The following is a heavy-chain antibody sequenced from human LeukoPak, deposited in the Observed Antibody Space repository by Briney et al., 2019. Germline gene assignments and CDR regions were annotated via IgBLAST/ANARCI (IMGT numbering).Heavy chain of an antibody. V-gene: IGHV3-48*03. J-gene: IGHJ6*04. Sequence: GGSLRLSCAASGFTFCSNEMNWVRQAPGKGLEWVSYISSSGSTIYYADSVKGRFTISRDNAKNSLYLQMNSLRAEDTAVYYCAELGITMIGGVWGKGTTVTISS. CDR1: GFTFCSNE. D-gene: IGHD3-10*02. CDR2: ISSSGSTI. CDR3: AELGITMIGGV.